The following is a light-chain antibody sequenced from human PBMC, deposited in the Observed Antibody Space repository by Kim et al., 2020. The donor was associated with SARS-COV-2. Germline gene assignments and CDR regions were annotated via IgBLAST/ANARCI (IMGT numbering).Light chain of an antibody. Sequence: ASVGDRFTITCRASQDINTWLAWYQQKPGKAPKLLIHAASNLQSGVPSRFSGSGSGTDFTLTISSLQPEDFATYYCQQANIFPFTFGPGTKVDIK. CDR3: QQANIFPFT. V-gene: IGKV1-12*01. CDR2: AAS. J-gene: IGKJ3*01. CDR1: QDINTW.